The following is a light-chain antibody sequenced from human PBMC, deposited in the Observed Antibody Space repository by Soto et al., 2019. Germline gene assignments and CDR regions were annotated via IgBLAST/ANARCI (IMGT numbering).Light chain of an antibody. J-gene: IGKJ1*01. V-gene: IGKV3-20*01. CDR1: QSFSSSS. CDR2: GAS. CDR3: QQYDISPRT. Sequence: EIVLTQSPGTLSLSPGERATLSCRASQSFSSSSLAWYQQKPGQAPRLLIYGASSRATGIPDRFSGSGSGTDFTLTISRLEPEDFAVYYCQQYDISPRTFGQGTKVEIK.